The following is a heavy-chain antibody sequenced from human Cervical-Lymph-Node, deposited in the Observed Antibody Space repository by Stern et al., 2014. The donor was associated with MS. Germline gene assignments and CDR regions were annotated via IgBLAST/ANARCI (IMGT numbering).Heavy chain of an antibody. D-gene: IGHD1-26*01. Sequence: QLVQSGGGLVQPGGSLRLSCAASGFTFSTCNMNWVRQSPGKGLEWVSFISTSSDSIYYADSVKGRFTISRDNAKNSLYLQMNSLRAEDTAVYYCAFYRTFDYWGQGTLVTVSS. CDR3: AFYRTFDY. CDR1: GFTFSTCN. V-gene: IGHV3-48*01. CDR2: ISTSSDSI. J-gene: IGHJ4*02.